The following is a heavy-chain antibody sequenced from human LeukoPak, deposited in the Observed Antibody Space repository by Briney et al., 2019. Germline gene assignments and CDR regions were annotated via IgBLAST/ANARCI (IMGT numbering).Heavy chain of an antibody. CDR1: GYTFTSYA. D-gene: IGHD3-9*01. V-gene: IGHV1-3*01. CDR3: ATVYYDILTGYYVDY. Sequence: ASVKVSCTASGYTFTSYAMHWVRQAPGQRLEWMGWINAGNGNTKYSQKFQGRVTITRDTSASTAYMELSSLRSEDTAVYYCATVYYDILTGYYVDYWGQGTLVTVSS. CDR2: INAGNGNT. J-gene: IGHJ4*02.